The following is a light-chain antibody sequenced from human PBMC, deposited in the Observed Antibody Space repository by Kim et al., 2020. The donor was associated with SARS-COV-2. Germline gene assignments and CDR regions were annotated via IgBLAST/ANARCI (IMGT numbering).Light chain of an antibody. CDR3: QTWGTGIGV. V-gene: IGLV4-69*01. CDR1: SGHSSYR. CDR2: VNSDGSH. Sequence: QPVLTQSPSASASLGASVKLTCTLSSGHSSYRIAWHQQQPEKGPRFLMKVNSDGSHRKGDGIPDRLSGSSSGAERYLTISSLQSEDEADYYCQTWGTGIGVFGGGTQLTVL. J-gene: IGLJ2*01.